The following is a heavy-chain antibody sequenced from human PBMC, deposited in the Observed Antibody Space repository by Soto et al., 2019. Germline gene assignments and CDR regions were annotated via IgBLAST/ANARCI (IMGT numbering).Heavy chain of an antibody. D-gene: IGHD6-13*01. Sequence: PSETLSLTCTVSGGSISSYYWSWIRQPPGKGLEWIGYIYYSGSTNYNPSLKSRVTISVDTSKNQFSLKLSSVTAADTAVYYCARVCYSSSWYTNWFDPWGQGTLVTVSS. V-gene: IGHV4-59*01. CDR2: IYYSGST. CDR1: GGSISSYY. CDR3: ARVCYSSSWYTNWFDP. J-gene: IGHJ5*02.